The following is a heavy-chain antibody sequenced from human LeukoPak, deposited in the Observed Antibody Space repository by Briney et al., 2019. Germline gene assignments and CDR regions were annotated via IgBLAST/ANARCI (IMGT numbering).Heavy chain of an antibody. D-gene: IGHD6-13*01. CDR2: IYYSGST. CDR3: ARLEIAVAGNRWFDP. Sequence: SETLSLTCTVSGGSISSSSYYWGWIRQPPGKGLEWIGSIYYSGSTYYNPSLKSRVTISVDTSKNQFSLKLTSVTAADTAVYYCARLEIAVAGNRWFDPWGQGTLVTVSS. J-gene: IGHJ5*02. V-gene: IGHV4-39*07. CDR1: GGSISSSSYY.